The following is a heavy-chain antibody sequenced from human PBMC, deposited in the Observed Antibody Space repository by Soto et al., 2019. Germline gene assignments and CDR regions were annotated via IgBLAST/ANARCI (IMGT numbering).Heavy chain of an antibody. CDR3: ARAIWADY. Sequence: EVPLVESGGVGVQPGGSLRLSCAASGFIFRSYWMSWFRQSPGKGLEWVANIKQDGSEKYYVDSVKGGFSISRDNAKHSLYLQMTRLRAEDTAVYYCARAIWADYWGQGTLVTVS. D-gene: IGHD3-16*01. CDR1: GFIFRSYW. V-gene: IGHV3-7*01. CDR2: IKQDGSEK. J-gene: IGHJ4*02.